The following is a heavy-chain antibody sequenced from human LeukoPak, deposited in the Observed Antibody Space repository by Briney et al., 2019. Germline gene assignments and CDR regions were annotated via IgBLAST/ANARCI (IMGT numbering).Heavy chain of an antibody. CDR2: IGTAGDT. Sequence: GGSLRLSCAASGFTFSSYSMNWVRQAPGKGLEWVSAIGTAGDTYYPGSVKGRFTISRENAKNSLYLQMNSLRAGDTAVYYCARGTVAVAGTFWYYYGMDVWGQGTTVTVSS. CDR3: ARGTVAVAGTFWYYYGMDV. J-gene: IGHJ6*02. CDR1: GFTFSSYS. D-gene: IGHD6-19*01. V-gene: IGHV3-13*01.